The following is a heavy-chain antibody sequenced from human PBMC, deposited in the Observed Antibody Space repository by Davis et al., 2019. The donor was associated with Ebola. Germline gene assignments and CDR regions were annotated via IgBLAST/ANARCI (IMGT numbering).Heavy chain of an antibody. CDR2: IYSSGST. CDR3: ARTLPADGMDV. CDR1: GGSISGYY. V-gene: IGHV4-59*13. J-gene: IGHJ6*04. Sequence: MPSETLSLTCTVSGGSISGYYWSWIRQPPGKGLEWIGNIYSSGSTNYNPSLKSRVTISIDTSKNQFSLKLSSVTAADTAVYYCARTLPADGMDVWGKGTTVSVSS.